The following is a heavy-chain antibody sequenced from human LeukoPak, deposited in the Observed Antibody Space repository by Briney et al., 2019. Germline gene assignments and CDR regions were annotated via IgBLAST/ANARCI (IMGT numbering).Heavy chain of an antibody. CDR1: GGSISGYY. J-gene: IGHJ4*02. CDR3: ARGRGPVFDY. V-gene: IGHV4-34*01. Sequence: SETLSLTCTVSGGSISGYYWSWIRQPPGKGLEWIGEINHSGSTNYNPSLKSRVTISVDTSKNQFSLKLSSVTAADTAVYYCARGRGPVFDYWGQGTLVTVSS. CDR2: INHSGST.